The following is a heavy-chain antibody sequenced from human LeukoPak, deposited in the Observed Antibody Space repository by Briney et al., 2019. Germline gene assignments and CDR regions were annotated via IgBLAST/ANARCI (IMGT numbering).Heavy chain of an antibody. D-gene: IGHD4-17*01. J-gene: IGHJ3*02. V-gene: IGHV5-51*01. CDR2: IYPGDSDT. Sequence: GESLKISCKGSGYSFTSYWIGRVRQMPGKGLEWVGIIYPGDSDTRYSPSFEGQVTISADKSISTAYLQWSSLKASDTAMYYCARPPDYDDDDAFDIWGQGTMVTVSS. CDR1: GYSFTSYW. CDR3: ARPPDYDDDDAFDI.